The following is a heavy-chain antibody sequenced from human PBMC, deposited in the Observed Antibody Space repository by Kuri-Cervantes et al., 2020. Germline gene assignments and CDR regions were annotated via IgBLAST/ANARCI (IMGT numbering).Heavy chain of an antibody. CDR2: IYYSGST. CDR3: ARISSSWYLYYGMDV. Sequence: SETLSLTCTVSGGSICSSSYYWGWIRQPPGKGLEWIGSIYYSGSTYYNPSLKSRVTISVNTSKNQFSLKLSSVTAADTAVYYCARISSSWYLYYGMDVWGQGTTVTVSS. V-gene: IGHV4-39*07. CDR1: GGSICSSSYY. J-gene: IGHJ6*02. D-gene: IGHD6-13*01.